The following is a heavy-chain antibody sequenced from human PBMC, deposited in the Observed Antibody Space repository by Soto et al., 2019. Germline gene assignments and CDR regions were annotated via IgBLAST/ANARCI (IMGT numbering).Heavy chain of an antibody. V-gene: IGHV1-18*01. CDR3: AMVDVYVTPSPQDV. CDR1: GYSFIRYG. Sequence: QVHLVQSGAEVKNPGASVKVSCKASGYSFIRYGIGWARQAPGQGLEWMGWINAYNGNTNYAQNLQGRLTLTTDTSTTTAYMELRSLRSNDTAIYYCAMVDVYVTPSPQDVW. D-gene: IGHD3-16*01. J-gene: IGHJ6*01. CDR2: INAYNGNT.